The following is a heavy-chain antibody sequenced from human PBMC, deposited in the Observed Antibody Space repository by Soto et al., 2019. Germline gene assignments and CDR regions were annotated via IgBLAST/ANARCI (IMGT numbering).Heavy chain of an antibody. CDR2: TSSSGSTI. Sequence: QVQLVESGGGLVKPGGSLRLSCAASGLSFSDYYMSWIRQAPGKGLEWVSYTSSSGSTIYYANSVKGRFTISRDNAKNSLYLQMNSLRAEDTAVYYCARGQDYGRYFDYWGQGTLVTVSS. V-gene: IGHV3-11*01. CDR1: GLSFSDYY. CDR3: ARGQDYGRYFDY. J-gene: IGHJ4*02. D-gene: IGHD4-17*01.